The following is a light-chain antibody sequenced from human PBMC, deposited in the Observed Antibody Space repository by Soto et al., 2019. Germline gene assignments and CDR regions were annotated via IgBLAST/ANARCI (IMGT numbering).Light chain of an antibody. J-gene: IGLJ2*01. CDR3: QSYDSSLSGYVV. CDR2: ANN. Sequence: QSVLTQPPSVSGAPGQRVTISCTGSSSNIGAGYDVYWYQQLPGTAPKLLIYANNNRPSGVPDRFSGSKSGTSASLAITGLKAEDEADYYCQSYDSSLSGYVVFGGGTKLTVL. CDR1: SSNIGAGYD. V-gene: IGLV1-40*01.